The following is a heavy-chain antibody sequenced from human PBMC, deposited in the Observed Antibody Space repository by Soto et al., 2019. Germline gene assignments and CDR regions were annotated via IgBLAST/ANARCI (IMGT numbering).Heavy chain of an antibody. CDR2: ISSGSSNI. V-gene: IGHV3-21*01. CDR1: GFAFRSYN. J-gene: IGHJ4*02. D-gene: IGHD2-15*01. Sequence: PGWSLRLSCAASGFAFRSYNMNWVRQAPGKGLEWVASISSGSSNIYYADSVKGRFTISRDNAKNSLFLQMDSLRVEDSAVYYCASATVVAATFDFWGQGTLVTVSS. CDR3: ASATVVAATFDF.